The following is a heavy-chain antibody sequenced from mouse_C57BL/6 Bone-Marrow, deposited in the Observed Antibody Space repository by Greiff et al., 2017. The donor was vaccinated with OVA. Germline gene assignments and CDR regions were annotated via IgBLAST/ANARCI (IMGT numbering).Heavy chain of an antibody. D-gene: IGHD1-1*01. J-gene: IGHJ3*01. Sequence: QVQLQQSGAELARPGASVKMSCKASGYTFTSYTMHWVKQRPGQGLEWIGYINPSSGYTKYNQKFKDKATLTAAKSSSTAYMHLSSLTSEDSAVYYCARGGGGSAWFAYWGQGTLVTVSA. CDR1: GYTFTSYT. CDR3: ARGGGGSAWFAY. CDR2: INPSSGYT. V-gene: IGHV1-4*01.